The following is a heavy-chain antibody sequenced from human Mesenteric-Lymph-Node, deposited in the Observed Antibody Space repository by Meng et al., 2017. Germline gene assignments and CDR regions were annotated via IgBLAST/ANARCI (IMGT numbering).Heavy chain of an antibody. Sequence: QVQLQQWGAGLLKPSETLSLTCAVYGGSFSPYYWAWIRQTPEKGLEWIGEINHRGSTNYNPSLKSRVTISVDTSKNQFSLELNYVTAADTAVYYCARDQGGAGAYWGQGTLVPSPQ. D-gene: IGHD2-15*01. CDR1: GGSFSPYY. V-gene: IGHV4-34*01. CDR3: ARDQGGAGAY. J-gene: IGHJ4*02. CDR2: INHRGST.